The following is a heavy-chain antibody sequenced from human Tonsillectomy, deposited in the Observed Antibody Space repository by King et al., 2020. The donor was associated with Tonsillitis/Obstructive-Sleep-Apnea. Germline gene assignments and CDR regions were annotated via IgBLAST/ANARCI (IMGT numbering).Heavy chain of an antibody. CDR2: IYSGGRT. CDR1: GFTVISNY. V-gene: IGHV3-53*01. Sequence: VQLVESGGGVIQPWGSLRLSCAASGFTVISNYMRWGLQAPGDGLELGSAIYSGGRTYYADSVKGRFTISRDNSKNTLYLQMNSLRAEDTAVYYCARARQQLGYYFDYWGQGTLVTVSS. CDR3: ARARQQLGYYFDY. D-gene: IGHD6-13*01. J-gene: IGHJ4*02.